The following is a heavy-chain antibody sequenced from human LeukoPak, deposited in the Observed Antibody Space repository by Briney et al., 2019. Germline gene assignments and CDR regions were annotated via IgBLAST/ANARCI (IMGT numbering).Heavy chain of an antibody. CDR1: GFTFSYYA. CDR2: ISSNGGST. D-gene: IGHD3-9*01. V-gene: IGHV3-64D*09. CDR3: VKGPPYDSLPYYFDY. J-gene: IGHJ4*02. Sequence: GGTLSLSCSAYGFTFSYYALHRVRQTAGQGLEFVSGISSNGGSTDYADPVKGRFTIGRDNSNHALDLQMSSLRAEDTAVYYCVKGPPYDSLPYYFDYWGQGTLVTVSS.